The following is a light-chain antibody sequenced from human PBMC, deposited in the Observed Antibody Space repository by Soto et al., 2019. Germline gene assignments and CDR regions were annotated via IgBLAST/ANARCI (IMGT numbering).Light chain of an antibody. CDR2: GAS. V-gene: IGKV3-20*01. Sequence: EILLTQSPGTLSLSPGERATLSCRASQSVSSSYFAWYQQKPGQAPRLLIYGASSRATGIPDRFSGSGSGPDFTLTISTLEAEDFAVYYCQQYGSSPPFTFGPGTKVDIK. J-gene: IGKJ3*01. CDR3: QQYGSSPPFT. CDR1: QSVSSSY.